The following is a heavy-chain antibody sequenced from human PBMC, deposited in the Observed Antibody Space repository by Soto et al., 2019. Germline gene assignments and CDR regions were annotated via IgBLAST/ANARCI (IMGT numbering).Heavy chain of an antibody. J-gene: IGHJ4*02. Sequence: GESLKISCKGSGHIFINYWIGWVRQMPVKGLEWMGIIYPGDSEPRYSPSFQGQVTITVDKSINTAYLQWSRLKASDTAIYYCARQRLWGTSGYYYFENWGQGTLVTVPQ. V-gene: IGHV5-51*01. D-gene: IGHD3-22*01. CDR2: IYPGDSEP. CDR3: ARQRLWGTSGYYYFEN. CDR1: GHIFINYW.